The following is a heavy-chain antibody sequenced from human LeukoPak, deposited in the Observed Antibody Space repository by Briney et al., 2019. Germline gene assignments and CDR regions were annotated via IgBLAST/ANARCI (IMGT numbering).Heavy chain of an antibody. V-gene: IGHV3-23*01. J-gene: IGHJ3*02. CDR2: ISGSGGST. D-gene: IGHD3-22*01. CDR1: GFTFSSYG. CDR3: AKDQYYYDSSGWAAFDI. Sequence: GGTLRLSCAASGFTFSSYGMSWVRQAPGKGLEWVSAISGSGGSTYYADSVKGRFLISRDNSKNTLYLQMNSLRAEDTAVYYCAKDQYYYDSSGWAAFDIWGQGTMVTVSS.